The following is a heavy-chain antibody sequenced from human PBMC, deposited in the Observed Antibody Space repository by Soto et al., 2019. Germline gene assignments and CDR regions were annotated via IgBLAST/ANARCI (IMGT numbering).Heavy chain of an antibody. CDR2: ISSSSSTI. CDR3: ARAYPYSSSWYYFDY. D-gene: IGHD6-13*01. CDR1: GFTFSSYS. V-gene: IGHV3-48*02. J-gene: IGHJ4*02. Sequence: GGSLRLSFAASGFTFSSYSMNWVRQAPGKGLEWVSYISSSSSTIYYADSVKGRFTISRDNAKNSLYLQMNSLRDEDTAVYYCARAYPYSSSWYYFDYWGQGTLVTVSS.